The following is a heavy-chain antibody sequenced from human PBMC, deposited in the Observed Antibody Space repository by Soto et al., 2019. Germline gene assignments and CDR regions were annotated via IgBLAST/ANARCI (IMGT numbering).Heavy chain of an antibody. CDR1: GYTFTSYY. D-gene: IGHD3-3*01. CDR2: INPSGGST. J-gene: IGHJ6*02. Sequence: ASVKVSCKASGYTFTSYYMHWVRQAPGQGLEWMGIINPSGGSTSYAQKFQGRVTMTRDTSTSTVYMELSGLRSEDTAVYYCAREVSITIFGVAPDYYGMDVWGQGTTVTVSS. V-gene: IGHV1-46*01. CDR3: AREVSITIFGVAPDYYGMDV.